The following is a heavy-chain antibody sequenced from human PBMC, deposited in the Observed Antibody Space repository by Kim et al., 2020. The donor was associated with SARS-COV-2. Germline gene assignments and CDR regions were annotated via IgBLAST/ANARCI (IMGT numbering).Heavy chain of an antibody. CDR3: AKDAEEWELLTAGY. V-gene: IGHV3-30*18. CDR1: GFTFSTYG. Sequence: GGSLRLSCAASGFTFSTYGMHWVRQAPGKGLEWVAVISYDGSNKYYADSVKGRFTISRDNSKNTLYLQMNSLRTEDTAVYYCAKDAEEWELLTAGYWGQGTLVTVSS. J-gene: IGHJ4*02. CDR2: ISYDGSNK. D-gene: IGHD1-26*01.